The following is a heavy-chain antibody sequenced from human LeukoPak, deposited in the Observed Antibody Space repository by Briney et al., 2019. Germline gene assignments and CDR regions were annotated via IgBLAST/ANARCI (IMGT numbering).Heavy chain of an antibody. CDR1: GFTFSSYG. Sequence: PGGALRLSCAASGFTFSSYGMHWVRQAPGKGLEWVAFIRYDGSNKYYADSVKGRFTISRDNSKNTLFLQMSSLRAEDTAVYYCAKDGYTEWLGLYYFDYWGQGTLVTVSS. CDR3: AKDGYTEWLGLYYFDY. D-gene: IGHD6-19*01. J-gene: IGHJ4*02. CDR2: IRYDGSNK. V-gene: IGHV3-30*02.